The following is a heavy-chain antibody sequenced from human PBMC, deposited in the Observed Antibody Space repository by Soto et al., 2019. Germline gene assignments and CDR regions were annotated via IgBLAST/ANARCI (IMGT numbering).Heavy chain of an antibody. CDR1: GASINSGGYF. V-gene: IGHV4-31*03. CDR3: ARGFVETAMAFDY. J-gene: IGHJ4*02. Sequence: QVQLQESGPGLVKPSQTLSLSCSVSGASINSGGYFWSWIRQLPGKGLEWIGYIHYSGSTYYNPSLKSRVVMSMDTSKNDFSLQLSSVTAADTAVFYCARGFVETAMAFDYWGQGALVTVSS. CDR2: IHYSGST. D-gene: IGHD5-18*01.